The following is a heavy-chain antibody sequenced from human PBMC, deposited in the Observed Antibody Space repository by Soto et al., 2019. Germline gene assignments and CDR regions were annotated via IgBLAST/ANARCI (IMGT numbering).Heavy chain of an antibody. CDR2: ISYDGSNK. D-gene: IGHD3-10*02. J-gene: IGHJ4*02. V-gene: IGHV3-30-3*01. Sequence: GGSLRLSCAASGFTFSSYAMHWVRQAPGKGLEWVAVISYDGSNKYYADSVKGRFTISRDNSKNTLYLQMNTLRAEDTAVYYCAKVMDKFYAMFPFHYWGQGTMVT. CDR3: AKVMDKFYAMFPFHY. CDR1: GFTFSSYA.